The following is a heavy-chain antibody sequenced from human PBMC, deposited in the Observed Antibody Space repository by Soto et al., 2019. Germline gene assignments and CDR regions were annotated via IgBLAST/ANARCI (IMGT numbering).Heavy chain of an antibody. CDR2: ISSSSSVI. CDR1: GFILSDCA. J-gene: IGHJ6*03. V-gene: IGHV3-48*01. Sequence: EVQLVESGGGLVQPGGALRLSCATSGFILSDCAMNWVRQAPGTGLEWVSYISSSSSVIDYADSVKSRFTVSRDNARNSLYLQRNSLRAEDTAVYYCARDLSWGSNWYYCMDVWGKGTTVTVSS. CDR3: ARDLSWGSNWYYCMDV. D-gene: IGHD7-27*01.